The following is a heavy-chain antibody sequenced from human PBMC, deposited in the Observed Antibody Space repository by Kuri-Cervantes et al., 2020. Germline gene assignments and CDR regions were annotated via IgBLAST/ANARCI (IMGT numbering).Heavy chain of an antibody. V-gene: IGHV1-69*06. Sequence: SVKVSCKASGGTFSNYAISWVRQAPGQGLEWMGGIIPIFGTANYAQKFQGRVTMTEDTSTDTAYMELSSLRSEDTAVYYCATNAIPRGELSAFDIWGQGTMVTVSS. CDR2: IIPIFGTA. J-gene: IGHJ3*02. CDR3: ATNAIPRGELSAFDI. D-gene: IGHD1-26*01. CDR1: GGTFSNYA.